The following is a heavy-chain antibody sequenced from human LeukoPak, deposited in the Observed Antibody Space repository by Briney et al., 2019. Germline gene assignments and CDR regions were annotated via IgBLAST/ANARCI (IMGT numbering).Heavy chain of an antibody. CDR3: ARDRRSGGTYGFL. D-gene: IGHD3-10*01. J-gene: IGHJ4*02. CDR1: GFTFSSYW. Sequence: GGSLRLSCAASGFTFSSYWMSWVRQAPGKGLEWVANIKQDGSEKYYVDSVKGRFTISRDNAKNSLCLQMNSLRAEDTAVYYCARDRRSGGTYGFLGGQGTLVTVSS. V-gene: IGHV3-7*01. CDR2: IKQDGSEK.